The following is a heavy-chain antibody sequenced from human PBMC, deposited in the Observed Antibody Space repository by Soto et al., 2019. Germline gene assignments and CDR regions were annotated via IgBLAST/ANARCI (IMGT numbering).Heavy chain of an antibody. CDR2: ISSSGSTI. Sequence: GDLRLSFEDSGFTLSSYEMNWVLQAPLKVLEWVSYISSSGSTIYYEDSVKGRFNISRDNAKNSLYLQMNSLRAEDTAVYYCARAIAVAGTNSPFDYWGQGTLVTVSS. J-gene: IGHJ4*02. CDR3: ARAIAVAGTNSPFDY. D-gene: IGHD6-19*01. V-gene: IGHV3-48*03. CDR1: GFTLSSYE.